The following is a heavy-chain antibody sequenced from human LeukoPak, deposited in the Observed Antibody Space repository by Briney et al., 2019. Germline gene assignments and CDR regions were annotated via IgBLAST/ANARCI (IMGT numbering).Heavy chain of an antibody. CDR1: GYTFTGYY. CDR2: INPKSVGT. CDR3: ARRVVVPAATDWFDP. D-gene: IGHD2-2*01. Sequence: ASVKVSXKASGYTFTGYYMHCVPHAPGQGREWMGHINPKSVGTNYAQKFQGRVTMTRDTSISTGYMEWSRLRSDDTAVYYWARRVVVPAATDWFDPWGQGNLVTVSS. V-gene: IGHV1-2*06. J-gene: IGHJ5*02.